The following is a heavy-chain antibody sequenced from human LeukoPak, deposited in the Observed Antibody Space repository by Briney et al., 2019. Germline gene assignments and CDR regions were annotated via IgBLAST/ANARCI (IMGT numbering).Heavy chain of an antibody. V-gene: IGHV1-69*01. J-gene: IGHJ4*02. Sequence: GSSAKVSCKASGGIFSSYAISWVRQAPGQGLEWMGGIIPIFGTANYAQKFQGRVTITADESTSTAYMELSSLRSEDTAVYYCARVGSENGFDYWGQGTLVTVSS. D-gene: IGHD1-26*01. CDR2: IIPIFGTA. CDR3: ARVGSENGFDY. CDR1: GGIFSSYA.